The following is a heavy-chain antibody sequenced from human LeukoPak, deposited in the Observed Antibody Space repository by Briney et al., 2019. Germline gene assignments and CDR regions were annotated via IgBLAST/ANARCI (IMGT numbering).Heavy chain of an antibody. V-gene: IGHV4-34*01. Sequence: PSETLSLTCAVYGGSFNDDCWNWIRQPPGKGLQWIGEINPRGSTRYNSSLKSRVTISADTSKSQVSLKVNSVTAADTAVYYCARAGGWLVREGYFDYWGQGTLVTVSS. CDR2: INPRGST. CDR1: GGSFNDDC. CDR3: ARAGGWLVREGYFDY. J-gene: IGHJ4*02. D-gene: IGHD6-19*01.